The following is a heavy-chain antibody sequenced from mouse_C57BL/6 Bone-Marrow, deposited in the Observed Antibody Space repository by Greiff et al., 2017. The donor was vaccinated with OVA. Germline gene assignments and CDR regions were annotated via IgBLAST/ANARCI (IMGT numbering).Heavy chain of an antibody. CDR1: GYTFTSYW. J-gene: IGHJ3*01. CDR2: IYPSDSET. D-gene: IGHD2-1*01. CDR3: ARRGYGNYEGFAY. V-gene: IGHV1-61*01. Sequence: QVQLQQPGAELVRPGSSVKLSCKASGYTFTSYWMDWVKQRPGQGLEWIGNIYPSDSETHYNQKFKDKATLTVDKSSSTAYMQRSSLTSEDSAVYYCARRGYGNYEGFAYWGQGTLVTVSA.